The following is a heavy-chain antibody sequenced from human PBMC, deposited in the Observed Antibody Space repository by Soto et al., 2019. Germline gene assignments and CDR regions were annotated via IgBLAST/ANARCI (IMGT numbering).Heavy chain of an antibody. CDR2: INPNSGGT. Sequence: ASVKVSCKASGYTFTGYYMHWVRQAPGQGLEWMGWINPNSGGTNYAQKFQGRVTMTRDTSISTAYMELSRLRSDDTAVYYCASDARGRQLPLYYYYYGMDVWGHGTTVTVSS. V-gene: IGHV1-2*02. D-gene: IGHD2-2*01. J-gene: IGHJ6*02. CDR1: GYTFTGYY. CDR3: ASDARGRQLPLYYYYYGMDV.